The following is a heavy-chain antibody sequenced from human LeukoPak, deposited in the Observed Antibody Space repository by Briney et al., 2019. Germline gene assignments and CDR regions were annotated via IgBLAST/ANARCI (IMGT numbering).Heavy chain of an antibody. CDR1: GGTFSSYA. V-gene: IGHV1-69*04. J-gene: IGHJ4*02. CDR2: IIPILGIA. CDR3: ARVPGYSYGYDY. D-gene: IGHD5-18*01. Sequence: SVKVSCKASGGTFSSYAISWVRQAPGQGLEWMGRIIPILGIANYAQKFQGRVTITADKSTSTAYMELSSLRSEDTAVYYYARVPGYSYGYDYWGQGTLVTVSS.